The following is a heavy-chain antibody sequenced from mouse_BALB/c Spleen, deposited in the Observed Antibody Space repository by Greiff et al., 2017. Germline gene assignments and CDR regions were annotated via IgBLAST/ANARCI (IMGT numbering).Heavy chain of an antibody. J-gene: IGHJ3*01. CDR1: GFTFSSYA. Sequence: VQLQQSGGGLVKPGGSLKLSCAASGFTFSSYAMSWVRQSPEKRLEWVAEISSGGSYTYYPDTVTGRFTISRDNAKNTLYLEMSSLRSEDTAMYYCARAYDSFAYWGQGTLVTVSA. V-gene: IGHV5-9-4*01. CDR2: ISSGGSYT. CDR3: ARAYDSFAY. D-gene: IGHD2-4*01.